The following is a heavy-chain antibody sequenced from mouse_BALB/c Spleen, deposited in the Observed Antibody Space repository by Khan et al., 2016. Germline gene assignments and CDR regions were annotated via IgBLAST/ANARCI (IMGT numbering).Heavy chain of an antibody. CDR3: ERARRMGGNYVFDY. V-gene: IGHV1-4*01. CDR2: INPSSGYT. D-gene: IGHD2-1*01. CDR1: GYTFTIYT. J-gene: IGHJ2*01. Sequence: QVRLQQSGAELARPGASVKMSCKASGYTFTIYTMYWVKQRPGQGLEWIGYINPSSGYTNYNQKFKDKATLTADKSSSTAYMQLSSLTSEDSAVXDCERARRMGGNYVFDYWGQGTTLTVSS.